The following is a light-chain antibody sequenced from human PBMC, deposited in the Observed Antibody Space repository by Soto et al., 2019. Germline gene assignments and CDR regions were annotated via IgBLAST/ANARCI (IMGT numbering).Light chain of an antibody. CDR3: SSYTSSSTRV. CDR2: DVS. CDR1: SSDVGGYRY. Sequence: QSALTQPASVSGSPGQSITISCTGTSSDVGGYRYVSWYQHHPGKAPKLMIFDVSNRPSGVSNRFSGSKSGNTASLTISGXXAEDEADYYCSSYTSSSTRVFGGGTKLTVL. V-gene: IGLV2-14*03. J-gene: IGLJ2*01.